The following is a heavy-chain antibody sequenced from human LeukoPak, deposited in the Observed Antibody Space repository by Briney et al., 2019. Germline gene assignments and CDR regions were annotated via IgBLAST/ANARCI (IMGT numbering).Heavy chain of an antibody. J-gene: IGHJ4*02. V-gene: IGHV3-30*02. CDR3: AKDRSESYFYFDF. D-gene: IGHD1-26*01. Sequence: PGGSLRLSCAASGFTFSSNGMHWVRHTPGKGLEWVSFIRYGGNDERYADSVKGRFTISRDNSKNTLYLQMNSLRAEDTAVYYCAKDRSESYFYFDFWGQGTLVTVSS. CDR2: IRYGGNDE. CDR1: GFTFSSNG.